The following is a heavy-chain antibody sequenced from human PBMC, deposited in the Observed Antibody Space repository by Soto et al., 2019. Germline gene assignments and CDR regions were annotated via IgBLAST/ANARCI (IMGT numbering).Heavy chain of an antibody. D-gene: IGHD3-10*01. CDR3: TTGLRWFGEF. CDR2: IKGNAYGGTI. CDR1: VVTFSNVW. V-gene: IGHV3-15*01. J-gene: IGHJ4*02. Sequence: EVQLVESGGGLVIPWGSLRLSCAASVVTFSNVWVTWVRQAPGRGLEWVGRIKGNAYGGTIDYAARVKGRVTISRDDSRYTVSLQMNSLKTEDTVVYHCTTGLRWFGEFWGQGSGVTVSS.